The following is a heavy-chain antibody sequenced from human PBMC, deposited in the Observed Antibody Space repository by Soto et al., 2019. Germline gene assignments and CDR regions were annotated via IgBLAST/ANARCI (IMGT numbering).Heavy chain of an antibody. J-gene: IGHJ4*02. CDR3: ARANWYCEC. V-gene: IGHV4-59*11. CDR1: GGSINNHY. Sequence: SETLSLTCTVSGGSINNHYWSWIRQPPGKGLEWIGYIYYSGTTNYNPSLKGRDTISVDTSKNQFSLNLTSLTAADTATYYCARANWYCECWGQGTLVTVSS. D-gene: IGHD2-8*01. CDR2: IYYSGTT.